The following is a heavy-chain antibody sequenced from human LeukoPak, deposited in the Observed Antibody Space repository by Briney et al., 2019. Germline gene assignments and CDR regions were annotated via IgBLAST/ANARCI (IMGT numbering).Heavy chain of an antibody. CDR3: ARHVEIAVAGPIDY. V-gene: IGHV4-39*01. D-gene: IGHD6-19*01. CDR1: GASISNSRDY. CDR2: IFFSGST. Sequence: KSSETLSLTCTVSGASISNSRDYWGWIRQPPGKGLEWIGSIFFSGSTYYNPSLKSRAAISVDSSKNQFSLKLSSVTAADTAFYYCARHVEIAVAGPIDYWGQGTLVPVSS. J-gene: IGHJ4*02.